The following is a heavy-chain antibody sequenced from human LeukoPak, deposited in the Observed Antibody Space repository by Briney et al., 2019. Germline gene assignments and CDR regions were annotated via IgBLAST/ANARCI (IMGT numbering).Heavy chain of an antibody. CDR2: IYYSGST. CDR3: ARVFVGIAAAGNWFDP. V-gene: IGHV4-59*01. D-gene: IGHD6-13*01. CDR1: GGSISSYY. J-gene: IGHJ5*02. Sequence: PSETLSLTCTVSGGSISSYYWSWIRQPPGKGLEWIGYIYYSGSTNYNPSLKSRVTISVVTSKNQFSLKLSSVTAADTAVYYCARVFVGIAAAGNWFDPWGQGTLVTVSS.